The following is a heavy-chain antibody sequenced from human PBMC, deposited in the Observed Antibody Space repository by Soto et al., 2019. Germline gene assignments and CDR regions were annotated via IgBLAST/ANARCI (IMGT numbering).Heavy chain of an antibody. D-gene: IGHD3-10*01. J-gene: IGHJ6*02. CDR1: GFTFSSYA. CDR2: ICGSGGST. CDR3: ANYQSMVRGVVDV. V-gene: IGHV3-23*01. Sequence: PGGSLRLSCAASGFTFSSYAMSWVRQAPGKGLEWVSAICGSGGSTYYADSVKGRFTISRDNSKNTLYLQMNSLRAEDTAVYYCANYQSMVRGVVDVWGQGTTVTVSS.